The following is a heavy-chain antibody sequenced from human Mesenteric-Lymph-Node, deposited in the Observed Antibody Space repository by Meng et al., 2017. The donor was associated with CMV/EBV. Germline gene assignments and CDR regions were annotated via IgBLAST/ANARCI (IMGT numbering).Heavy chain of an antibody. Sequence: GGSLRLSCAASEFTFSRYWMHWVRQAPGKGLVWVAHITGSGTIMDYADSVMGRFTISRDNAKNSLYLQMNSLRAEDTAVYYCASQGGPMGYWGQGTLVTVSS. D-gene: IGHD3-16*01. CDR1: EFTFSRYW. CDR2: ITGSGTIM. CDR3: ASQGGPMGY. V-gene: IGHV3-48*04. J-gene: IGHJ4*02.